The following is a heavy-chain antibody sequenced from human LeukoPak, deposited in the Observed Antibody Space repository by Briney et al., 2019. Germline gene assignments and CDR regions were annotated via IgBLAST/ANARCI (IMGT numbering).Heavy chain of an antibody. CDR3: ARLSGYSSGHYYSDY. CDR1: GGSISSGGYS. V-gene: IGHV4-30-2*02. CDR2: IYHSGST. D-gene: IGHD3-22*01. Sequence: SQTLSLTCAVSGGSISSGGYSWSWIRQPPGKGLEWIGYIYHSGSTYYNPSLKSRVTISVDTSKNQFSLKLSSVTAADTAVYYCARLSGYSSGHYYSDYWGQGTLVTVSS. J-gene: IGHJ4*02.